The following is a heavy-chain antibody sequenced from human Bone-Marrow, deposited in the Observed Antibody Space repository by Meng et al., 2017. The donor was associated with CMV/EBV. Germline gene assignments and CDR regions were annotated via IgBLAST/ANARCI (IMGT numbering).Heavy chain of an antibody. CDR2: ISGSGGST. CDR1: GFTFHNYA. V-gene: IGHV3-23*01. CDR3: ASPASTYYDFWSGYYLPSDV. Sequence: GESLKISCAASGFTFHNYAMTWVRQAPGKGLEWVSAISGSGGSTYYADSVKGRFTISRDNSKNTLYLQMNSLRVEDTAVYYCASPASTYYDFWSGYYLPSDVWGQGTTVTVSS. D-gene: IGHD3-3*01. J-gene: IGHJ6*02.